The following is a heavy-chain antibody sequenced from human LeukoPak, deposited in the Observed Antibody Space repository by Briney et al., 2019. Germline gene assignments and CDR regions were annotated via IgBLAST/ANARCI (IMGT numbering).Heavy chain of an antibody. V-gene: IGHV4-61*05. CDR3: ARGAGEASSWYVLYNWFDP. Sequence: SETLSLTCTVSGGSISSSSYYWGWIRQPPGKGLEWIGYIYYSGSTNYNPSLKSRVTISVDTSKNQFSLKLSSVTAADTAVYYCARGAGEASSWYVLYNWFDPWGQGTLVTVSS. J-gene: IGHJ5*02. CDR2: IYYSGST. CDR1: GGSISSSSYY. D-gene: IGHD6-13*01.